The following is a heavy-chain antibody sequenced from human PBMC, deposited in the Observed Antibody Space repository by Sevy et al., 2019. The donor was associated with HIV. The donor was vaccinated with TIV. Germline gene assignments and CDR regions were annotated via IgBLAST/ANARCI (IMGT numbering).Heavy chain of an antibody. D-gene: IGHD6-6*01. Sequence: GGSLRLSCAASGFSFSNYGIHWVRQTPGKGLEWVAFIRYDGSTKYYIDSVKGRFTISRDNSKNTVYLQMNSLRVEDIAMYYCAKDLTERYSTSSGDFDYWGQGSLVTVSS. V-gene: IGHV3-30*02. CDR1: GFSFSNYG. CDR3: AKDLTERYSTSSGDFDY. CDR2: IRYDGSTK. J-gene: IGHJ4*02.